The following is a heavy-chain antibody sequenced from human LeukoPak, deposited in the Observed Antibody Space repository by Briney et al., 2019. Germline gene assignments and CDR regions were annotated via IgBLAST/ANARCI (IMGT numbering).Heavy chain of an antibody. CDR2: IKEDGSEK. D-gene: IGHD6-19*01. Sequence: QSGGSLRLSCAASGFTFGSYWMSWVRQAPGKGLEWVANIKEDGSEKYYVDSVKGRLTISRDNAKNTLYLQMNSLRGEDTAVYYCARVAVGGTRAFDIWGQGTMVTVSS. CDR3: ARVAVGGTRAFDI. CDR1: GFTFGSYW. V-gene: IGHV3-7*01. J-gene: IGHJ3*02.